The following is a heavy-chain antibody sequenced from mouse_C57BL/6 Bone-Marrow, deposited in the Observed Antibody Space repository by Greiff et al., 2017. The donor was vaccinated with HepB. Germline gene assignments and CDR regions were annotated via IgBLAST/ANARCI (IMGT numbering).Heavy chain of an antibody. CDR3: ARHGDYDGVGAMDY. CDR2: INSDGGST. D-gene: IGHD2-4*01. J-gene: IGHJ4*01. Sequence: VQLKESGGGLVQPGESLKLSCESNEYEFPSHDMSWVRKTPEKRLELVAAINSDGGSTYYPDTMERRFIISRDNTKKTLYLQMGSLRSEDTALYYCARHGDYDGVGAMDYWGQGTSVTVSS. V-gene: IGHV5-2*01. CDR1: EYEFPSHD.